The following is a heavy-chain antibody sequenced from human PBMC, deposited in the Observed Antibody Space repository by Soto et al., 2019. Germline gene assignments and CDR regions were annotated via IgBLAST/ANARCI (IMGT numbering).Heavy chain of an antibody. Sequence: ASETLSLTCTVSGGSISSGGYYWSWIRQHPGKGLEWIGYIYYSGSTYYNPSLKSRVTISVDTSKNQFSLKLSSVTAADTAVYYCAREGFYRGHWFDPWGQGTLVTVSS. CDR2: IYYSGST. J-gene: IGHJ5*02. V-gene: IGHV4-31*03. D-gene: IGHD4-4*01. CDR1: GGSISSGGYY. CDR3: AREGFYRGHWFDP.